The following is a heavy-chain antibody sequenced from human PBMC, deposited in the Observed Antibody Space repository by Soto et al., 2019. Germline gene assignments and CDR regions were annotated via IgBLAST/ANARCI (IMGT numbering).Heavy chain of an antibody. J-gene: IGHJ3*02. CDR1: GGSISSSSYY. CDR3: ARGEIVVVVAATSRAFDI. V-gene: IGHV4-39*01. CDR2: IYYSGST. D-gene: IGHD2-15*01. Sequence: SETLSLTCTVSGGSISSSSYYWVWIRQPPGKGLEWIGSIYYSGSTYYNPSLKSRVTISVDTSKNQFSLKLSSVTAADTAVYCCARGEIVVVVAATSRAFDIWGQGTMVTVSS.